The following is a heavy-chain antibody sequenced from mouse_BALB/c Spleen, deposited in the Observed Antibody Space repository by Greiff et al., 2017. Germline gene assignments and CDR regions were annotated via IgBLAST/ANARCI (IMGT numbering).Heavy chain of an antibody. CDR2: ISSGGSYT. CDR3: ARDGYPYAMDY. J-gene: IGHJ4*01. CDR1: GFTFSSYA. D-gene: IGHD2-2*01. Sequence: EVKVVESGGGLVKPGGSLKLSCAASGFTFSSYAMSWVRQSPEKRLEWVAEISSGGSYTYYPDTVTGRFTISRDNAKNTLYLEMSSLRSEDTAMYYCARDGYPYAMDYWGQGTSVTVSS. V-gene: IGHV5-9-4*01.